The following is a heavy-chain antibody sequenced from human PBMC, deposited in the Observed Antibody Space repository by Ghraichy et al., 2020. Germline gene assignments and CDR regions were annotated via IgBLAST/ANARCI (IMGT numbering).Heavy chain of an antibody. J-gene: IGHJ4*02. V-gene: IGHV3-30*18. CDR3: AKDGLAYGSGSYYDY. CDR2: ISYDGSNK. Sequence: GGSLRLSCAASGFTFSSYGMHWVRQAPGKGLEWVAVISYDGSNKYYADSVKGRFTISRDNSKNMLYLQMNSLRAEDTAVYYCAKDGLAYGSGSYYDYWGQGTLVTVSS. CDR1: GFTFSSYG. D-gene: IGHD3-10*01.